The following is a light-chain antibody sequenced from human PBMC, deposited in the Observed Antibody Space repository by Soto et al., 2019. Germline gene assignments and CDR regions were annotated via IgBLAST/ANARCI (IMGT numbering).Light chain of an antibody. CDR3: QQYNNWQRT. V-gene: IGKV3-15*01. J-gene: IGKJ1*01. Sequence: EIMMTQSPATLSVSPGERATLSCRASQSVSSNLAWYQQKPGQAPRLLIYGASTRATGIPARFSGSGSGTEFTLTISSLQSEDFAVYYCQQYNNWQRTFGQGTKVDI. CDR1: QSVSSN. CDR2: GAS.